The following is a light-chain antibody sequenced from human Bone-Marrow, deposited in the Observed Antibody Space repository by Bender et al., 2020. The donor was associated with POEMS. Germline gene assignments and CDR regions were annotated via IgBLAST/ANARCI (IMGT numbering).Light chain of an antibody. V-gene: IGLV1-44*01. CDR1: TSNIGTNT. Sequence: QSLLTQPPSVSATPGQRVTISCSGRTSNIGTNTVNWYQQLPGRAPRLLVFRTTQRPSGVSPRFSGSKSGNTASLTISALQAEDEAHYYCGSYTDSPSLFVVFGGGTKLTVL. CDR3: GSYTDSPSLFVV. J-gene: IGLJ2*01. CDR2: RTT.